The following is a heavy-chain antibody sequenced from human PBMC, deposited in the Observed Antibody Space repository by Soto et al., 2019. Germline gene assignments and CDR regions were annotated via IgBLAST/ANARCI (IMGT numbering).Heavy chain of an antibody. CDR2: IYYSGST. V-gene: IGHV4-31*03. CDR3: ARGSIAAAVGWFDP. Sequence: SSETLSLTCTVSGGSISSGGYYWSWIRQHPGKGLEWIGYIYYSGSTYYNPSLKSRVTISVDTSKNQFSLKLSSVTAADTAVYYCARGSIAAAVGWFDPWGQGTLVTVSS. D-gene: IGHD6-13*01. J-gene: IGHJ5*02. CDR1: GGSISSGGYY.